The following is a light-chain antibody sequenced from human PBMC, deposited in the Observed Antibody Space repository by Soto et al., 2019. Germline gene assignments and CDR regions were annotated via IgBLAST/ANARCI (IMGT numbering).Light chain of an antibody. V-gene: IGKV3-15*01. CDR3: QQYNNWPDMYT. CDR2: GAS. J-gene: IGKJ2*01. Sequence: EMVMTQSPATLSVSPGERVIISCRASRSVGTTLAWYQQKPGQAPRLLIYGASTRATGIPARFSGSGSGTDFTLTISSLQSEDFAVYYCQQYNNWPDMYTFGQGTKLEIK. CDR1: RSVGTT.